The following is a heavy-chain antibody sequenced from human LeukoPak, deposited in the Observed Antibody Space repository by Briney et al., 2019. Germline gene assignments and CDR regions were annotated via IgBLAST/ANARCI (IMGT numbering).Heavy chain of an antibody. Sequence: SVKVSCKASGGTFSSYAISWVRQAPGQGLEWMGRIIPILGIANYAQKFQGRVTITADKSTSTAYIELSSLRSEDTAVYYCARVGTRVTTSDYWGQGTLVTVSS. CDR2: IIPILGIA. CDR3: ARVGTRVTTSDY. D-gene: IGHD4-17*01. V-gene: IGHV1-69*04. J-gene: IGHJ4*02. CDR1: GGTFSSYA.